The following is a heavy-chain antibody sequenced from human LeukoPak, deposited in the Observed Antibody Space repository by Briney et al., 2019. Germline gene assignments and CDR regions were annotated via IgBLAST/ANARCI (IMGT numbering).Heavy chain of an antibody. D-gene: IGHD1-26*01. CDR1: GYTFTSYD. J-gene: IGHJ3*02. CDR2: MNPNSGNT. CDR3: ARGIGSEWEPRRNDAFDI. V-gene: IGHV1-8*01. Sequence: ASVKVSCKASGYTFTSYDINWVRQATGQGLEWMGWMNPNSGNTGYAQKFQGRVTMTRNTSISTAYMELSSLRSEDTAVYYCARGIGSEWEPRRNDAFDIWGQGTMVTVSS.